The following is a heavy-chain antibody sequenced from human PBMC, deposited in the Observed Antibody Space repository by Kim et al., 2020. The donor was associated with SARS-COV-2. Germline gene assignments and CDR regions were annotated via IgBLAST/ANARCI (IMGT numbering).Heavy chain of an antibody. J-gene: IGHJ3*02. V-gene: IGHV3-11*06. Sequence: GGSLRLSCAASGFTFSDYYMSWIRQAPGKGLEWVSYISSSSSYTNYADSVKGRFTISRDNAKNSLYLQMNSLRAEDTAVYYCATGKYYDSTSDAFDIWGQGTMVTVSS. CDR2: ISSSSSYT. D-gene: IGHD3-22*01. CDR3: ATGKYYDSTSDAFDI. CDR1: GFTFSDYY.